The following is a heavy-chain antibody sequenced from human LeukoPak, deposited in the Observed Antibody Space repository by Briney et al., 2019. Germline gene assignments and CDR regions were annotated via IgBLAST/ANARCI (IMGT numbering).Heavy chain of an antibody. Sequence: ASVKVSCKASGYTFTGYYMHWVRQAPGQGLEWMGWINPNSGGTNYAQKFQGRVTMTRGTSISTAYMELSRLRSDDTAVYYCARGPRIAAAGTHFDYWGQGTLVTVSS. V-gene: IGHV1-2*02. CDR3: ARGPRIAAAGTHFDY. J-gene: IGHJ4*02. D-gene: IGHD6-13*01. CDR1: GYTFTGYY. CDR2: INPNSGGT.